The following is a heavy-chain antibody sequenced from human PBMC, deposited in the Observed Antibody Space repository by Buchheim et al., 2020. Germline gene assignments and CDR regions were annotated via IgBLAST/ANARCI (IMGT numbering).Heavy chain of an antibody. D-gene: IGHD3-10*01. CDR3: VRGPPYYYGSGSYFVR. Sequence: QVQLQQWGAGLLKPSETLSLTCAVYGGSFSGYYWSWIRQPPGKGLEWIGEINHSGSTNYNPSLKSRVTISVDTSKNQFSLKLSSVTAADTAVYYCVRGPPYYYGSGSYFVRWGQGTL. CDR2: INHSGST. CDR1: GGSFSGYY. V-gene: IGHV4-34*01. J-gene: IGHJ4*02.